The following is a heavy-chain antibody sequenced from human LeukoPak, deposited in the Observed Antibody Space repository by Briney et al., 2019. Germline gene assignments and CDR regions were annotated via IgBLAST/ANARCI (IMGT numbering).Heavy chain of an antibody. CDR3: ARGTSSSWSGPIDY. D-gene: IGHD6-13*01. Sequence: SETLSLTCAVYGGSFSGYYWSWIRQPPGKGLEWIGEINHSGSTNYNPSLKSRVTISVDTSKSQFSLKLSSVTAADTAVYYCARGTSSSWSGPIDYWGQGTLVTVSS. J-gene: IGHJ4*02. CDR1: GGSFSGYY. V-gene: IGHV4-34*01. CDR2: INHSGST.